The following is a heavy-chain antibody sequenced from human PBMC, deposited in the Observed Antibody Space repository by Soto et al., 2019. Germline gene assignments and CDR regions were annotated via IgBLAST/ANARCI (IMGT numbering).Heavy chain of an antibody. CDR1: GGSISSYY. CDR3: ARQRDCSGGSCYSKWFDP. Sequence: QVQLQESGPGLVKPSETLSLTCTVSGGSISSYYWSWIRQPPGKGLEWIGYIYYSGSTNYNPSLKIRVTISVDTSKNQFSLKLSSVTAADTAVYYCARQRDCSGGSCYSKWFDPWGQGTLVTVSS. D-gene: IGHD2-15*01. J-gene: IGHJ5*02. V-gene: IGHV4-59*08. CDR2: IYYSGST.